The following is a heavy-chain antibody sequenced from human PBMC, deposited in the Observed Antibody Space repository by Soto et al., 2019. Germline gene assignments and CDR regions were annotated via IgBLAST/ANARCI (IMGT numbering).Heavy chain of an antibody. CDR2: IYYIGTT. CDR3: AREEKQLSRYGGDFDY. Sequence: SETLSLTCSVSDGSVNSGNYYWSWIRQPPGKGLEWIGHIYYIGTTDYNPSLKSRVTISVDTSKNQFSLKVTSVTAADTAVYFCAREEKQLSRYGGDFDYWGQGILVTVSS. V-gene: IGHV4-61*01. J-gene: IGHJ4*02. D-gene: IGHD3-16*01. CDR1: DGSVNSGNYY.